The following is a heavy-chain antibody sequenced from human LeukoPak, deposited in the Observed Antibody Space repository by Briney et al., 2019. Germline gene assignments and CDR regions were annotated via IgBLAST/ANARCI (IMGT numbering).Heavy chain of an antibody. J-gene: IGHJ4*02. Sequence: PSETLSLTCTVSGGSISSGSYYWSWIRQPAGKGLEWIGRIYTSGSTNYNPSLKSRVTISVDTSKNQFSLKLSSVTAADTAVYYCARETGDDYYYFDYWGQGTLVTVSS. CDR3: ARETGDDYYYFDY. CDR1: GGSISSGSYY. D-gene: IGHD7-27*01. V-gene: IGHV4-61*02. CDR2: IYTSGST.